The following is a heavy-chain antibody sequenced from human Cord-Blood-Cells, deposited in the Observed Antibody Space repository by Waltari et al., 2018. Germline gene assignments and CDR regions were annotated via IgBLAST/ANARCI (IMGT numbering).Heavy chain of an antibody. J-gene: IGHJ3*02. CDR2: IKQDGSEK. Sequence: VQLVQSGAEVKKPGASVKVSCKVSGYTLTELSMHWVRQAPGKGLEWVANIKQDGSEKYYVEYVKGRFTISRDNAKNSLYLQMNSLRAEDTAVYYCARSLLGTDAFDIWGQGTMVTDSS. D-gene: IGHD2-8*02. CDR1: GYTLTELS. V-gene: IGHV3-7*05. CDR3: ARSLLGTDAFDI.